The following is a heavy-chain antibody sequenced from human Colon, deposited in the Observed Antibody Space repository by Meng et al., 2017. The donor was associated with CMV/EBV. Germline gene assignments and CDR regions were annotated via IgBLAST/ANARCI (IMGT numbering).Heavy chain of an antibody. Sequence: LTCAFSGASVSSNNWWTWVRQPPGKGLEWIGEFHHSGTTTHNPSLMSRISFSVDKSKNQVSLHLTTVTAADTAVYYCASATEYKVDYWGQGTLVTVSS. CDR1: GASVSSNNW. J-gene: IGHJ4*02. V-gene: IGHV4-4*02. D-gene: IGHD6-6*01. CDR3: ASATEYKVDY. CDR2: FHHSGTT.